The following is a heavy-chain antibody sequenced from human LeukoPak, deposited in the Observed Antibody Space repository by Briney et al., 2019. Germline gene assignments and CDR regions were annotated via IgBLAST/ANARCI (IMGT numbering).Heavy chain of an antibody. J-gene: IGHJ6*03. CDR2: ISAYNGNT. D-gene: IGHD2-8*01. CDR1: GYTFTSYG. Sequence: EASVKVSCKASGYTFTSYGISWVRQAPGQGLEWMGWISAYNGNTNYAQKLQGRVTMTTDTSTSTAYMELRSLRSDDTAVYYCARVPICTNGVCYIGDYYYYMDVWGKGTTVTVSS. CDR3: ARVPICTNGVCYIGDYYYYMDV. V-gene: IGHV1-18*01.